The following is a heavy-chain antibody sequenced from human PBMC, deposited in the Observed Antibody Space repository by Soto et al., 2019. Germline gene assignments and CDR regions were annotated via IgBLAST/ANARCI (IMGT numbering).Heavy chain of an antibody. D-gene: IGHD1-7*01. CDR2: VYSSGRT. Sequence: QVQLQESGPGLVKPSQTLSLTCTVSGVSITSGDYNWSWLRQAPGKALEWIGFVYSSGRTYSNPSIKSRLTMSADTSKNQFSLKVNSETAADTAVYYCATLGIAGTTSHYYYGMDVWGQGTPVAVSS. CDR1: GVSITSGDYN. J-gene: IGHJ6*02. CDR3: ATLGIAGTTSHYYYGMDV. V-gene: IGHV4-30-4*01.